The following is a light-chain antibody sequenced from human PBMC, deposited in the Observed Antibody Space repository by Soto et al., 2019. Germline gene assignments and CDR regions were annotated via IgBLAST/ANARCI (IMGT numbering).Light chain of an antibody. Sequence: QSALTQPASVSGSPGQSITMSCTGTSSDVGGYNYVSWYQQHPGKAPKLMIYDVNTRPSGVSNRFSGSKSGNTASLTISGLQAEDEADYYCSSYTSSISFGGGTQLTVL. V-gene: IGLV2-14*01. CDR1: SSDVGGYNY. CDR2: DVN. J-gene: IGLJ2*01. CDR3: SSYTSSIS.